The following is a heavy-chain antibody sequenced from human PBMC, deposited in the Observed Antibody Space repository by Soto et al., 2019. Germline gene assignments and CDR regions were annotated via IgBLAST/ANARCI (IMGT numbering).Heavy chain of an antibody. CDR2: ISAYNGNT. CDR3: AREASGYYYPNWFDP. J-gene: IGHJ5*02. Sequence: ASVKVSCKASGYTFTSYGISWVRQAPGQGLEWVGWISAYNGNTNYAQKLQGRVTMTTDASTSTAYMELRSLRSDDTAVYYCAREASGYYYPNWFDPWGQGTLVTVSS. V-gene: IGHV1-18*04. D-gene: IGHD3-22*01. CDR1: GYTFTSYG.